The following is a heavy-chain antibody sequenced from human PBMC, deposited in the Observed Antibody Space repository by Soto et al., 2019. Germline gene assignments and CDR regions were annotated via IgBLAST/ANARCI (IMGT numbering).Heavy chain of an antibody. CDR1: GFTFSDHY. V-gene: IGHV3-72*01. CDR3: ARALRDRWNDCQSYYDYYYVDV. J-gene: IGHJ6*03. D-gene: IGHD1-1*01. CDR2: TRNKANSYTT. Sequence: EVQLVESGGGLVQPGGSLRLSCAASGFTFSDHYMDWVRQAPGKGLEWVGRTRNKANSYTTEYAASVKGRFTISRDDSKNSLHRQMNSLKTEDTAVYYCARALRDRWNDCQSYYDYYYVDVWGKGTTVTVSS.